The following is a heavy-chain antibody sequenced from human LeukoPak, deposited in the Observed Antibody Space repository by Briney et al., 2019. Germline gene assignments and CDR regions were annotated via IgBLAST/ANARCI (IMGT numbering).Heavy chain of an antibody. CDR1: GYTFPGYY. V-gene: IGHV1-2*02. CDR3: ARDNYDILTPDY. J-gene: IGHJ4*02. Sequence: ASVKVSCKASGYTFPGYYIHWVRQAPGQGLEWMGWINPNSGGTNYAQKFQGRVTMTRDTSISTAYMELSRLRSDDTAVYYCARDNYDILTPDYWGQGTLVTVSS. CDR2: INPNSGGT. D-gene: IGHD3-9*01.